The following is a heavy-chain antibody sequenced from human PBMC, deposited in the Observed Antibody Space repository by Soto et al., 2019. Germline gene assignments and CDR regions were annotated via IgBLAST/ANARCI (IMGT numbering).Heavy chain of an antibody. Sequence: EVQLVESGGGLVQPGRSLRLSCAASGFTFDDYAMHWVRQAPGKGLEWVSGISWNSGSIGYAGSVKGRFTISRDNAKKSLXLQMNILRAEDTALYYGAKDMGPNDYGDYATYFDYWGQGTLVTVSS. CDR3: AKDMGPNDYGDYATYFDY. V-gene: IGHV3-9*01. CDR2: ISWNSGSI. D-gene: IGHD4-17*01. CDR1: GFTFDDYA. J-gene: IGHJ4*02.